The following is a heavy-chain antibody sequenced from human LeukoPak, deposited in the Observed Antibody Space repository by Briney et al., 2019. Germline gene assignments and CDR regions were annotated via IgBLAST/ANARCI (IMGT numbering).Heavy chain of an antibody. V-gene: IGHV4-34*01. J-gene: IGHJ4*02. CDR2: INHSGST. D-gene: IGHD4-23*01. CDR3: ARGRGGKHK. CDR1: GGSFSGYY. Sequence: SETLSLTCAVYGGSFSGYYWSWIRQPPGKGLEWIGEINHSGSTNYNPSLKSRVTISVDTSKNQFSLKLSSVTAADTAVYYCARGRGGKHKWGQGTLVTVSS.